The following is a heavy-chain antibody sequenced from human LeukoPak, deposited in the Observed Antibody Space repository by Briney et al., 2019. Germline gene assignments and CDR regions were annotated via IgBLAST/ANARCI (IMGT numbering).Heavy chain of an antibody. CDR3: AGSIAARHYFDY. CDR1: AFSISSYY. Sequence: PSETLSLTGTVSAFSISSYYWSWIRQPPGKGLEWIGYIYYSGSTNYNPSLKSRVTISVDTSKNQFSLKLSSVTAADTAVYYCAGSIAARHYFDYWGQGTLVTVSS. D-gene: IGHD6-6*01. J-gene: IGHJ4*02. CDR2: IYYSGST. V-gene: IGHV4-59*01.